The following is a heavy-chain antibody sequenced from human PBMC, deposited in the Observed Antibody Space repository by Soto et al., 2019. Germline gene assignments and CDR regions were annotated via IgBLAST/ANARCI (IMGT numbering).Heavy chain of an antibody. V-gene: IGHV4-31*03. Sequence: QVQLQESGPGLVKPSQTLSLTCTVSGGSISSGGYYWSWIRQHPGKGLEWIGYIYYSGSTYYNPSLKSRVTISVDTSKNQVSLKLSSVTAADTAVYYCATGITGTTGDWFDPWGQGTLVTVSS. CDR2: IYYSGST. D-gene: IGHD1-20*01. J-gene: IGHJ5*02. CDR3: ATGITGTTGDWFDP. CDR1: GGSISSGGYY.